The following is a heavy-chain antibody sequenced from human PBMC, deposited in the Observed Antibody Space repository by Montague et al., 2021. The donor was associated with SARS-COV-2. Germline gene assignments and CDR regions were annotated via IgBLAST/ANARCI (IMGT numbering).Heavy chain of an antibody. J-gene: IGHJ5*02. D-gene: IGHD4-17*01. V-gene: IGHV4-39*07. CDR3: ARAWRYGDYSGVHFAP. CDR1: GGSISTTNYY. CDR2: IYNSDNT. Sequence: SETRSLTCTVSGGSISTTNYYWAWIRQPPGKGLEWVGSIYNSDNTYYNPSLESRLTMSVDTSKNQFSLELRSVTAADAAVYHCARAWRYGDYSGVHFAPWGQGTLVTVSS.